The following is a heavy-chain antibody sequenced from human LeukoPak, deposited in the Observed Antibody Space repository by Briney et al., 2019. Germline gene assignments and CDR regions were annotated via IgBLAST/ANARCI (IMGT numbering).Heavy chain of an antibody. J-gene: IGHJ4*02. V-gene: IGHV3-48*03. D-gene: IGHD6-19*01. CDR2: ISGSGVTM. CDR1: GFTFSSYE. CDR3: AREDIRLDYFDY. Sequence: GGSLRLSCAASGFTFSSYEMNWVRQAPGRGLEWVSYISGSGVTMYYADSVKGRFTISRDDAKNSLYLQMNSLRAEDTAVYYCAREDIRLDYFDYWGREPWSPSPQ.